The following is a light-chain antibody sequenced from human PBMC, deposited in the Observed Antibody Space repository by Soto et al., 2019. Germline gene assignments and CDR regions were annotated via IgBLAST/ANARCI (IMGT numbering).Light chain of an antibody. CDR3: QQYGSSVYT. Sequence: EIVLTQSPGTLSLSPGERATLSCRASQSFSSSYLAWYQQKPGQAPRLLIYGASSRATGIPDRFSGSGSGTGFTFTISRLEPEDCAVYYCQQYGSSVYTFGQGTKLEIK. CDR1: QSFSSSY. J-gene: IGKJ2*01. V-gene: IGKV3-20*01. CDR2: GAS.